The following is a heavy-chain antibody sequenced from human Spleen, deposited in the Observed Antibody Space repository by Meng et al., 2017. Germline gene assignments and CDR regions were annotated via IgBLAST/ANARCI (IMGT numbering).Heavy chain of an antibody. J-gene: IGHJ4*02. V-gene: IGHV7-4-1*02. CDR3: ATQVRDTSGYFDY. D-gene: IGHD3-22*01. CDR1: GYTFSGYY. Sequence: QVQLVQSGAEVKKPGASVKVSCKASGYTFSGYYIHWVRQAPGQGLEWMGWINTNTGNPTYAQGFTGRFVFSLDTSVSAAFLQISSLQAEDTAVYYCATQVRDTSGYFDYWGQGTLVTVSS. CDR2: INTNTGNP.